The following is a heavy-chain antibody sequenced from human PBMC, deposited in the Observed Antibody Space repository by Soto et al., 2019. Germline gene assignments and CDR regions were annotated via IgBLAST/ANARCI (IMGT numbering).Heavy chain of an antibody. CDR3: ARGGGTILAPLP. V-gene: IGHV1-2*02. Sequence: ASVKVSCKASGYTFTGYFMHWVRQPPGQGLEWMGWINPNSGATKYAQKFQGRVTLSRDTSIRTAYMELSGLRSDDTAVYYCARGGGTILAPLPWGQGTLVTVS. CDR2: INPNSGAT. D-gene: IGHD3-3*01. CDR1: GYTFTGYF. J-gene: IGHJ5*02.